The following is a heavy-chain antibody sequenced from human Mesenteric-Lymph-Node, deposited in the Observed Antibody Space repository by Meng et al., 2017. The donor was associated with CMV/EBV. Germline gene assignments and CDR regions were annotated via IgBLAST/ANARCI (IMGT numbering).Heavy chain of an antibody. CDR3: ARGRGTIITMVRGRWFDP. D-gene: IGHD3-10*01. J-gene: IGHJ5*02. CDR1: SFSGYY. CDR2: INHSGST. Sequence: SFSGYYWSWIRQPPGKGLEWIGEINHSGSTNYSPSLKSRVTISVDTSKNQFSLKLSSVTAADTAVYYCARGRGTIITMVRGRWFDPWGQGTLVTVSS. V-gene: IGHV4-34*01.